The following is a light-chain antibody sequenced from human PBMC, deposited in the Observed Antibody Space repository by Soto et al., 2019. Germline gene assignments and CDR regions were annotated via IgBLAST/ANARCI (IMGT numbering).Light chain of an antibody. V-gene: IGLV1-51*02. J-gene: IGLJ3*02. CDR1: SSNIGNNF. CDR2: ENN. Sequence: QSVLTQPPSVSAAPGQKVTISCSGSSSNIGNNFVSWYQQLPGTAPKLLIYENNRRPLGIPDRFSGSKSGTSATLGIAGLQTGDEADYYCGTWDNSLSAGVFGGGTKLTVL. CDR3: GTWDNSLSAGV.